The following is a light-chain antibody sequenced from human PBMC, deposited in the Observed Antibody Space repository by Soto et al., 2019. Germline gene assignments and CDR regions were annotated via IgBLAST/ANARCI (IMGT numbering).Light chain of an antibody. Sequence: ETMMTHSPDTLSLSLGERRTVSWRPTQSLRSSLAWYQHKPGQAPRLLIYEASTRATGIPARFSGSGSWTEFTLTISSLQSEDFAVYYCQQYNTWPPITFGQGTRLEIK. J-gene: IGKJ5*01. CDR1: QSLRSS. V-gene: IGKV3-15*01. CDR3: QQYNTWPPIT. CDR2: EAS.